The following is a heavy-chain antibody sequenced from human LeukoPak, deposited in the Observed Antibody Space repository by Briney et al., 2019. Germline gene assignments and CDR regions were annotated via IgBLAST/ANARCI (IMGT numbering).Heavy chain of an antibody. CDR1: GYTFTSYG. CDR3: ARRHYYGTSGYPDAFDI. J-gene: IGHJ3*02. CDR2: INTYNGNT. D-gene: IGHD3-22*01. Sequence: ASVKVSCKASGYTFTSYGITWVRQAPGQGLEWVGWINTYNGNTNYAQKLRDRVTMTTDTSTRTAYMDLRGLRSDDTAVYYCARRHYYGTSGYPDAFDIWGQGTMVTVSS. V-gene: IGHV1-18*01.